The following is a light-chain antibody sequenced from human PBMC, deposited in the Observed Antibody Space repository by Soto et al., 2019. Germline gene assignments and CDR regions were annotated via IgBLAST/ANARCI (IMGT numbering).Light chain of an antibody. CDR3: AAWDDSLSNFV. V-gene: IGLV1-47*02. J-gene: IGLJ1*01. Sequence: QAVVTQPPSASGTPGQRVTISCSGSSSNIGSNYVSWYQHLPGTAPKLLIYSHNQRPSGVPDRFSGSMSGTSASLAITGLRSEDEADYYCAAWDDSLSNFVFGSGTKLTVL. CDR1: SSNIGSNY. CDR2: SHN.